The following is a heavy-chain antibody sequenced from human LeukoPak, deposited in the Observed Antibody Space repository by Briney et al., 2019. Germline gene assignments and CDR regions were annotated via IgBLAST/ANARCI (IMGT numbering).Heavy chain of an antibody. CDR2: INHSGST. D-gene: IGHD5-24*01. CDR3: ARVSGATITTYYGIDV. CDR1: GVSFSGYY. J-gene: IGHJ6*02. Sequence: PSETLSLTCVVYGVSFSGYYWSWIRQPPGKGLEWIGEINHSGSTNYNPSLKSRVTISVDTSKNQFSLKLSSVTAADTAVYYCARVSGATITTYYGIDVWGQGTTVTVSS. V-gene: IGHV4-34*01.